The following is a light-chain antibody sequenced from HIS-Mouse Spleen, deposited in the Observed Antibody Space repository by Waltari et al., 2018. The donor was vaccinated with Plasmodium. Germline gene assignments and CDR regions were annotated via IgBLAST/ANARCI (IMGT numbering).Light chain of an antibody. J-gene: IGLJ1*01. CDR3: CSYAGSYTYV. V-gene: IGLV2-11*01. CDR2: DVS. CDR1: SSDVGGYNY. Sequence: QSALTQPRSVSGSPGQSVTISCTATSSDVGGYNYVYWYQQHPGKAPKLMIYDVSKRPSGVPDRFSGSKSGNTASLTISGLQAEDEADYYCCSYAGSYTYVFGTGTKVTVL.